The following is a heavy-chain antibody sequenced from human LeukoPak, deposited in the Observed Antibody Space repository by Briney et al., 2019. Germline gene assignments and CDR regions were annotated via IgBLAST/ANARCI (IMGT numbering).Heavy chain of an antibody. V-gene: IGHV3-53*05. Sequence: GGSLRLSCAASGFTVSSNYMSWVRQAPGKGLEWVSVIHTGGSTYYADSVKGRFTISRDTSNNTLYLQMNSLRAEDTAVYYCAKDSSGWEGFDYWGQGTLVTVSS. D-gene: IGHD6-19*01. J-gene: IGHJ4*02. CDR1: GFTVSSNY. CDR2: IHTGGST. CDR3: AKDSSGWEGFDY.